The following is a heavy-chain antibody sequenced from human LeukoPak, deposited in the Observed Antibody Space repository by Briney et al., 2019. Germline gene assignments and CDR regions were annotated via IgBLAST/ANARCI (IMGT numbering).Heavy chain of an antibody. CDR2: INPNSGGT. CDR3: ARDLEEGIYSNFDY. V-gene: IGHV1-2*02. CDR1: GYTFTVYY. D-gene: IGHD4-11*01. Sequence: GASVTVCFTASGYTFTVYYMHWVRHAPGQGLEWMGWINPNSGGTNYAKRFQGRVTMTRDTSISTAYMELRRLRSDDTAVYYCARDLEEGIYSNFDYWGQGTLVTVSS. J-gene: IGHJ4*02.